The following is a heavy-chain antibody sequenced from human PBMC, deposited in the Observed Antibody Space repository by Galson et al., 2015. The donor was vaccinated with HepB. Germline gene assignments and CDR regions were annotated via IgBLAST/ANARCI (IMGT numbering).Heavy chain of an antibody. CDR3: ARGALVAVVDATQNNWFDP. D-gene: IGHD2-15*01. Sequence: SVKVSCKASGYTFSSYSITWVRQAPGQGLEWIGWINAYSRNTNYARQLQGRVTMTTDTSTSTAYMELRSLRSDDTAVYYCARGALVAVVDATQNNWFDPWGQGTLVTVSS. CDR1: GYTFSSYS. CDR2: INAYSRNT. J-gene: IGHJ5*02. V-gene: IGHV1-18*01.